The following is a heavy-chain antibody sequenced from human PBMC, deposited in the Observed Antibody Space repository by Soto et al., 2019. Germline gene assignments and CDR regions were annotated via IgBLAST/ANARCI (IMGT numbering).Heavy chain of an antibody. D-gene: IGHD1-26*01. CDR1: GFTFSSYA. Sequence: EVQLLESGGGLVQPGGSLRLSCAASGFTFSSYAIRWVRQAPVKGLEWVSAISGSGGSTYYADSVKGRFIISRDNSKNTLYLQMNSLRAEDTAVYYCARRGSGSYYDYWGQGTMVTVSS. CDR2: ISGSGGST. V-gene: IGHV3-23*01. CDR3: ARRGSGSYYDY. J-gene: IGHJ4*02.